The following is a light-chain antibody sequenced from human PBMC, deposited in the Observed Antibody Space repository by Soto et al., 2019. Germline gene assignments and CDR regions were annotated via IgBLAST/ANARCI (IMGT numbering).Light chain of an antibody. CDR3: VLYMGGGISV. V-gene: IGLV8-61*01. J-gene: IGLJ3*02. Sequence: QTVVTQEPSFSVSPGGTVTLTCGLSSGSVSTSYYPSWYQQTPGQAPRTLMYSTNTRSSGVPDRFSGSILGNKAALTITGAQADDESDYYCVLYMGGGISVFGGGTKVTVL. CDR2: STN. CDR1: SGSVSTSYY.